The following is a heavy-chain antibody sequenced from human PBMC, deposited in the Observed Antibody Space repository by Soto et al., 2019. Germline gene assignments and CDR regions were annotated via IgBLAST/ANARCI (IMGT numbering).Heavy chain of an antibody. Sequence: PGGSLRLSCAASGFTSSSYWMHWVRQAPGKGLVWASRINSDGSSTSYADSVKGRFTISRDNAKNTLYLQMNSLRAEDTAVYYCARVGLAGRSYYYYGMDVWGQGTTVTVSS. CDR2: INSDGSST. CDR3: ARVGLAGRSYYYYGMDV. D-gene: IGHD6-19*01. CDR1: GFTSSSYW. V-gene: IGHV3-74*01. J-gene: IGHJ6*02.